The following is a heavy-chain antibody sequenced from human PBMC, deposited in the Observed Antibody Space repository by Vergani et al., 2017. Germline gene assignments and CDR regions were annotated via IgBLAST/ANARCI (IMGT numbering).Heavy chain of an antibody. CDR3: AKAPPPTYSSGGPYYYYGMDV. Sequence: QVQLVESGGGVVQPGRSLRLSCAASRFTFSSYGMHWVRQAPGKGLEWVAVISYDGSNKYYADSVKGRFTISRDNSKDTLYLQRNSLKAEDTSVYYCAKAPPPTYSSGGPYYYYGMDVWGQGTMVTVSS. D-gene: IGHD6-19*01. CDR1: RFTFSSYG. J-gene: IGHJ6*02. CDR2: ISYDGSNK. V-gene: IGHV3-30*18.